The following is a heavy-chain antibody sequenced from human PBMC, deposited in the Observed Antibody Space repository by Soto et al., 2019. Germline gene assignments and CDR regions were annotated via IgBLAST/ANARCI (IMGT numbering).Heavy chain of an antibody. J-gene: IGHJ6*02. D-gene: IGHD3-10*01. CDR1: GFTFSSYA. CDR3: AKDLWGPVSGGYYYYGMDV. CDR2: ISGSGGST. V-gene: IGHV3-23*01. Sequence: GGSLRLSCAASGFTFSSYAMSWVRQAPGKGLEWVSAISGSGGSTYYADSVKGRFTISRDNSKNTLYLQMNSLRAEDTAVYYCAKDLWGPVSGGYYYYGMDVWGQGTTVTVSS.